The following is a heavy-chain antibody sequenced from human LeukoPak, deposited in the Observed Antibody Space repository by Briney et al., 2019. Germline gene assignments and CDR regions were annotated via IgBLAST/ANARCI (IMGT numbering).Heavy chain of an antibody. D-gene: IGHD6-13*01. CDR2: IFPGDSDT. V-gene: IGHV5-51*01. CDR1: GYTFTSNW. Sequence: GESLQISCKGSGYTFTSNWIGWVRQMPGKGLEWMGLIFPGDSDTRYGPSFQGQVTFSADRSSSTAYLQWSSLKASDSAMYYCARYSNLISGAGWVDYWGQGTLVTVSS. CDR3: ARYSNLISGAGWVDY. J-gene: IGHJ4*02.